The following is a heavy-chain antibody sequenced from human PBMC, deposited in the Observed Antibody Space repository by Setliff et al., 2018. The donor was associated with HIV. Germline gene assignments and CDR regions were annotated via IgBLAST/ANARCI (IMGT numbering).Heavy chain of an antibody. CDR1: GYSFTNYW. V-gene: IGHV5-51*01. Sequence: GESLKISCKGSGYSFTNYWIGWVRQMPGKGLEWMGIIYPGDSDARYSPSFRGQVTISVDKSMSTAYLQWNSLKASDTAVYYCARHLTYDTIPSLTAYGLDVWGQGTTVTVSS. CDR3: ARHLTYDTIPSLTAYGLDV. J-gene: IGHJ6*02. CDR2: IYPGDSDA. D-gene: IGHD3-22*01.